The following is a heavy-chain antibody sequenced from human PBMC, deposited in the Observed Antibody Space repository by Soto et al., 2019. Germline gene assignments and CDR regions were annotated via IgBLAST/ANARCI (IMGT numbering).Heavy chain of an antibody. CDR2: INSDGSRT. J-gene: IGHJ4*02. CDR3: AKGHYTVTPRFDY. Sequence: GGSLRLSCSASGFNFSRYWTHWVRQVPGRGLVWVSHINSDGSRTTYADSVKGRFAISRDNAKNTLYLQMNSLRAEDTAVYYCAKGHYTVTPRFDYWGQGTLVTVSS. CDR1: GFNFSRYW. V-gene: IGHV3-74*01. D-gene: IGHD4-4*01.